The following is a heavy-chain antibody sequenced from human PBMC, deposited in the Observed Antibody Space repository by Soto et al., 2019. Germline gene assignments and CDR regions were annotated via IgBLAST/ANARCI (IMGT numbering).Heavy chain of an antibody. V-gene: IGHV3-13*01. CDR3: ARGRLISLYFFDY. D-gene: IGHD2-8*01. CDR1: GFTFSNYE. Sequence: PGGSLRLSCAASGFTFSNYEMHWVRQVTGKGLEWVSTIGTAGDTYYPGSVKGRFTISRENAKNSLYLQMNSLRAEDTAVYYCARGRLISLYFFDYWGRGTLDTGSS. J-gene: IGHJ4*01. CDR2: IGTAGDT.